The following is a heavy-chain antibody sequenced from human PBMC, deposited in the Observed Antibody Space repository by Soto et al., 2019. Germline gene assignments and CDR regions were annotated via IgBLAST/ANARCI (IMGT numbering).Heavy chain of an antibody. J-gene: IGHJ5*02. CDR2: IYYSGST. CDR3: AIPRPYQQLVRVGPWFDP. D-gene: IGHD6-6*01. V-gene: IGHV4-59*01. Sequence: SVTLPLTWTVSGGSISSYYWSWIRQPPGKGLEWIGYIYYSGSTNYNPSLKSRVTISVDTSKNQFSLKLSSVRSEDTAVYYCAIPRPYQQLVRVGPWFDPWGQGTLVTSPQ. CDR1: GGSISSYY.